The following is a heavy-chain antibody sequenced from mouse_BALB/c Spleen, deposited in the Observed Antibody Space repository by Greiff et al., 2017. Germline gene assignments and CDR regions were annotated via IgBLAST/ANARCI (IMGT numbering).Heavy chain of an antibody. CDR2: SRNKANDYTT. CDR1: GFTFSDFY. J-gene: IGHJ3*01. Sequence: EVQRVESGGGLVQPGGSLRLSCATSGFTFSDFYMEWVRQPPGKRLEWIAASRNKANDYTTEYSASVKGRFIVSRDTSQSILYLQMNALRAEDTAIYYCARAHYGNYEAWFAYWGQGTLVTVSA. CDR3: ARAHYGNYEAWFAY. D-gene: IGHD2-1*01. V-gene: IGHV7-1*02.